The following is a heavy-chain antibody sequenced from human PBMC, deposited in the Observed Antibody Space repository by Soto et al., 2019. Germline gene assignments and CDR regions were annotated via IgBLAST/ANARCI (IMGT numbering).Heavy chain of an antibody. J-gene: IGHJ4*02. CDR3: ARIDEIPAAGSPFFDY. CDR2: IDWDDNK. V-gene: IGHV2-70*13. Sequence: SGPTLVNPTQTLTLTCTFSGFSLSTSGMCVSWIRQPPGKALEWLAVIDWDDNKYYSTSLKTRLTISKDTSKNQVVLTMTNMEPVDTATYYCARIDEIPAAGSPFFDYWGQGTLVTVSS. D-gene: IGHD6-13*01. CDR1: GFSLSTSGMC.